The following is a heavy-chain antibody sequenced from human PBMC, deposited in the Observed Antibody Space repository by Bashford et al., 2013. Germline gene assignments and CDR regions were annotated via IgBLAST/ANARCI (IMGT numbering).Heavy chain of an antibody. CDR2: ISGSGGST. Sequence: VRQAPGKGLEWVSAISGSGGSTYYADSVKGRFTISRDNSKNTLYLQMNSLRAEDTAVYYCAKREQQVMTTTHYGMDVWGQGTTVTVSS. J-gene: IGHJ6*02. D-gene: IGHD6-13*01. V-gene: IGHV3-23*01. CDR3: AKREQQVMTTTHYGMDV.